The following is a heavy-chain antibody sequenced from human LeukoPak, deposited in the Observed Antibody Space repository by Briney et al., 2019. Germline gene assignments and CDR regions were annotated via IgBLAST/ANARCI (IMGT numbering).Heavy chain of an antibody. CDR2: INHSGST. CDR3: ARRRYFDY. V-gene: IGHV4-34*01. CDR1: GGSFSGYY. J-gene: IGHJ4*02. Sequence: SETLSLTCAVYGGSFSGYYWSWIRQPPGKGLEWIGEINHSGSTNYNPSLKSRVTISIDTSKNQFSLKLRSVTAADTAVYYCARRRYFDYWGQGTLVTVSS.